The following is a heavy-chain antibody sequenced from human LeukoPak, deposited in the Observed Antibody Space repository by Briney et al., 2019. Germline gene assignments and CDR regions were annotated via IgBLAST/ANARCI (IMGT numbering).Heavy chain of an antibody. CDR3: ARRRDGHINPFDY. J-gene: IGHJ4*02. CDR2: INPSGNT. CDR1: GGSFSGYY. Sequence: PSETLSLTCAVYGGSFSGYYWSWIRESPGKGLEWIGEINPSGNTNYIPSLKSRATISVDTSKNQFSLKLTSAAAADTTVYYCARRRDGHINPFDYWGQGTLVTVSS. D-gene: IGHD5-24*01. V-gene: IGHV4-34*01.